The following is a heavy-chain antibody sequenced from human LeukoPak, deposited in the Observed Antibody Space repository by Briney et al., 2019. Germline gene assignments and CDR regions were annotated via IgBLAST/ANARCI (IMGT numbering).Heavy chain of an antibody. D-gene: IGHD3-22*01. CDR3: ARAYYYDSSAAIDY. CDR1: GGSFSGYY. CDR2: INHRGGT. J-gene: IGHJ4*02. Sequence: ETLSLTCGVYGGSFSGYYWNWIRQPPGMGLEWIGEINHRGGTGYNPSLKSRVTMSVDTSKNVFSLKLTSVTAADTAVYYCARAYYYDSSAAIDYWGQGILVTVSS. V-gene: IGHV4-34*01.